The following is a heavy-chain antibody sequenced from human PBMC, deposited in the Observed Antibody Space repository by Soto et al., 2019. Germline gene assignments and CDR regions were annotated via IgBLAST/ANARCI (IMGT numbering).Heavy chain of an antibody. CDR1: GYTFTGYY. V-gene: IGHV1-2*02. CDR3: ATGYSSGWSVY. D-gene: IGHD6-19*01. J-gene: IGHJ4*02. CDR2: INPNSGDT. Sequence: QVQLVQSGAEVKKPGASVKVSCKASGYTFTGYYMHWVRQAPGQGLEWMGWINPNSGDTNYAQRFQGRVTMTRDTSISTAYMELSRLRSDDTAVYYCATGYSSGWSVYWGQGTLVTVSS.